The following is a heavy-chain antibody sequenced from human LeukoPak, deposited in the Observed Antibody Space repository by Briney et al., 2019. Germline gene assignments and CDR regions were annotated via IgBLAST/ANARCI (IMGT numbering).Heavy chain of an antibody. J-gene: IGHJ3*02. D-gene: IGHD3-10*01. CDR2: INPNSGGT. V-gene: IGHV1-2*02. CDR1: GYTFTTYG. Sequence: ASVKVSCKASGYTFTTYGISWVRQAPGQGLEWMGWINPNSGGTNYAQKFQGRVTMTRGTSISTAYMELSRLRSDDTAVYYCASYHGSGLGAFDIWGQGTMVTVSS. CDR3: ASYHGSGLGAFDI.